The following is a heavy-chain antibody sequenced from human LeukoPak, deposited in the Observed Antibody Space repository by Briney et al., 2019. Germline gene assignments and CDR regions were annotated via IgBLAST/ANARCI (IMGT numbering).Heavy chain of an antibody. CDR2: IGTAGDT. Sequence: GGSLRLSCAASGFTFSSYDMHWVRQATGKGLEWVSAIGTAGDTYYPGSVKGRFTISREDAKNSLYLQMNSLRAGDTAVYYCARVKGPIAARYYDYWGQGTLVTVSS. D-gene: IGHD6-6*01. CDR3: ARVKGPIAARYYDY. CDR1: GFTFSSYD. V-gene: IGHV3-13*01. J-gene: IGHJ4*02.